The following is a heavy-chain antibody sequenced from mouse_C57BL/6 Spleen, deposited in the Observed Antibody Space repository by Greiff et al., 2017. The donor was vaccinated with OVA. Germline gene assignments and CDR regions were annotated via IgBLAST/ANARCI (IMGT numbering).Heavy chain of an antibody. CDR1: GYTFTSYW. CDR3: ASRSYYSNYVGYFDV. J-gene: IGHJ1*03. CDR2: IDPSDSET. D-gene: IGHD2-5*01. Sequence: QVQLQPSGAELVRPGSSVKLSCKASGYTFTSYWMHWVKQRPIQGLEWIGNIDPSDSETHYNQKFKDKATLTVDKSSSTAYMQLSSLTSEDSAVYYCASRSYYSNYVGYFDVWGTGTTVTVSS. V-gene: IGHV1-52*01.